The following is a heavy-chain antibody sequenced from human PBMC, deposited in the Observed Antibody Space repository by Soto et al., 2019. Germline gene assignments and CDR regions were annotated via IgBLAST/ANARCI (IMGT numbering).Heavy chain of an antibody. Sequence: QVQLVESGGGVVQPGRSLRLSCAASGFTFSRYAMHWVRQAPGMGLEWVAVISYDGSNKYYADSVKGRFTISRDNSKNTLYLQMNSLRTEDTAVYHCARDRLRYNWNDFPYYYYGMDLWGQGTTVTVSS. J-gene: IGHJ6*02. CDR2: ISYDGSNK. V-gene: IGHV3-30-3*01. D-gene: IGHD1-1*01. CDR1: GFTFSRYA. CDR3: ARDRLRYNWNDFPYYYYGMDL.